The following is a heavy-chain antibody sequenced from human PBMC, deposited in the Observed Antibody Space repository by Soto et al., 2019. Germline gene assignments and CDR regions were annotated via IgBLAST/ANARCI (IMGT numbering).Heavy chain of an antibody. CDR3: ARDGGDCGYRLAYYYYIGMDV. CDR2: INIGSGNT. D-gene: IGHD2-21*02. CDR1: GYAFSSYA. J-gene: IGHJ6*02. V-gene: IGHV1-3*04. Sequence: ASVKVSCKASGYAFSSYAMHWVRQAPGQRLEWMGWINIGSGNTEYSQNFKDRITITRDTSASTVYMELSGLRSEDTAVYYCARDGGDCGYRLAYYYYIGMDVWG.